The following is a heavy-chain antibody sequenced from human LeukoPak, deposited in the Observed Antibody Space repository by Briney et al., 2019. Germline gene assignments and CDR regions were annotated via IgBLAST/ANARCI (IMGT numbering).Heavy chain of an antibody. V-gene: IGHV3-9*01. CDR3: AKAGAYDSSGSFDY. CDR1: GFTFDDYA. D-gene: IGHD3-22*01. CDR2: ISWNSGSI. J-gene: IGHJ4*02. Sequence: GGSLRLSCAASGFTFDDYAMHWVRQAPAKGLEWVSGISWNSGSIGYADSVKGRFTISRDNAKNSLYLQMNSLRAEDTALYYCAKAGAYDSSGSFDYWGQGTLVTVSS.